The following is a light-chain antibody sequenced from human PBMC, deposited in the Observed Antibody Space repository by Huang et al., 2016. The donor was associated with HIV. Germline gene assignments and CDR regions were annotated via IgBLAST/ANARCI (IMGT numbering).Light chain of an antibody. Sequence: DIQMTQSPSSLSASVGDRVTITCQASQDINNFLNWYQQKQGEAPKLLILDASNLQTGVPSRFSGSGSGTHFTFTITSLQRDDIGTYYCQQYDDVPISFGGGTKV. CDR1: QDINNF. CDR2: DAS. J-gene: IGKJ4*01. CDR3: QQYDDVPIS. V-gene: IGKV1-33*01.